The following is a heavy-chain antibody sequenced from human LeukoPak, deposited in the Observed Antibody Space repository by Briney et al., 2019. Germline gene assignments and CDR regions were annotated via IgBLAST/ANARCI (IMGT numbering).Heavy chain of an antibody. D-gene: IGHD3-10*01. Sequence: ETLSLTCAVYGGSFSGYYWSWIRQPPGKGLEWIGEINHSGSANYNPSLKSRVTISVDTSKNQFSLKLSSVTAADTAVYYCARFDNTGFYYYGHWGQGTLVTVSS. V-gene: IGHV4-34*01. CDR3: ARFDNTGFYYYGH. CDR1: GGSFSGYY. CDR2: INHSGSA. J-gene: IGHJ4*02.